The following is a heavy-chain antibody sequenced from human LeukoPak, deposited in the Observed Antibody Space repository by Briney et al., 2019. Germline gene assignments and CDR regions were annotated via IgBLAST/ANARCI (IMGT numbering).Heavy chain of an antibody. D-gene: IGHD1-14*01. J-gene: IGHJ4*02. CDR1: GFTFSSYG. V-gene: IGHV3-23*01. CDR2: IRASVSGT. CDR3: AKDLNNNGRGFDY. Sequence: GGSLRLSCAASGFTFSSYGLSWVRQAPGKGLEWVSAIRASVSGTYYADSVQGRFIISRDNSKNTLYLQMDRLRADDTAVYYCAKDLNNNGRGFDYWGQGTLVTVSS.